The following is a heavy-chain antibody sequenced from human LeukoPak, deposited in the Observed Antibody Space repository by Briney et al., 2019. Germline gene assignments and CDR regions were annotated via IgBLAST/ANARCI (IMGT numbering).Heavy chain of an antibody. V-gene: IGHV4-39*01. CDR1: GGSISSSSYY. CDR2: IYYSGST. CDR3: ARGYPPYWYFDL. J-gene: IGHJ2*01. Sequence: SETLSLTCTVSGGSISSSSYYWGWIRQPPGKGLEWIGSIYYSGSTYYNPSLKSRVTISVDTSKNQFSLKLSSVTAADTAVYYCARGYPPYWYFDLWGRGTLVTVSS. D-gene: IGHD1-1*01.